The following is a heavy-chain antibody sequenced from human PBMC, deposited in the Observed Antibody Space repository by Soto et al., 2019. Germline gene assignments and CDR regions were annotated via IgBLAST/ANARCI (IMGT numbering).Heavy chain of an antibody. D-gene: IGHD6-13*01. Sequence: SVTLSVTCTVSGGSISSGGYYWSWIRQHPGKGLEWIGYIYYSGSTYYNPSLKSRVTISVDTYKNQFSLKLSSVTAADTAVYYCASDRYSSSWYAPSEYFQNCGQGNTVTVSA. CDR2: IYYSGST. CDR3: ASDRYSSSWYAPSEYFQN. J-gene: IGHJ1*01. CDR1: GGSISSGGYY. V-gene: IGHV4-31*03.